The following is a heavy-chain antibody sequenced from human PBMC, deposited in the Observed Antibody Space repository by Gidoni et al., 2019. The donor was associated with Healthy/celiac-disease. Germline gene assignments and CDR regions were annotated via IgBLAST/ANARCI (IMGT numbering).Heavy chain of an antibody. J-gene: IGHJ4*02. D-gene: IGHD4-17*01. CDR1: GFTFSSSW. CDR3: AREAPSHGGLDY. Sequence: EVQLVESGGGLVQPGGSLRLSCAASGFTFSSSWMHWVRQAPGKGLVWVSRINRDGSSTSYADSVKGRFTISRDNAKNTLYLQMNSLRAEDTAVYYCAREAPSHGGLDYWGQGTLVTVSS. CDR2: INRDGSST. V-gene: IGHV3-74*01.